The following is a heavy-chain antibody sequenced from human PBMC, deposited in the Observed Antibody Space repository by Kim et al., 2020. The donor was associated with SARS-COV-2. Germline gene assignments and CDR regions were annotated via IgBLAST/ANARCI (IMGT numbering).Heavy chain of an antibody. V-gene: IGHV3-30*04. J-gene: IGHJ4*02. CDR1: GFTFSSYA. D-gene: IGHD3-22*01. CDR3: ARARLPTKSSGYWRSGGYYCDY. CDR2: ISYDGSNK. Sequence: GGSLRLSCAASGFTFSSYAMHWVRQAPGKGLEWVAVISYDGSNKYYADSVKGRFTISRDHSKTTLYQQMNSLRAEDTAVYYCARARLPTKSSGYWRSGGYYCDYWGQGTLVTVSS.